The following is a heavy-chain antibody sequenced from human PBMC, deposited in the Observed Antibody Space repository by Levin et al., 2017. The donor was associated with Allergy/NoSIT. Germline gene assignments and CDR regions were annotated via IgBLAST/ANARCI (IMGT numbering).Heavy chain of an antibody. D-gene: IGHD1-7*01. CDR2: INLNSGGT. Sequence: ASVKVSCKASGYTFTDYYMYWVRQAPGQGLEWMAWINLNSGGTNYAQKFQGRATMTRDTSISTAYMELTRLTSDDTAMYYCARGTSNSGFDPWGQGTLVTVSS. CDR3: ARGTSNSGFDP. V-gene: IGHV1-2*02. J-gene: IGHJ5*02. CDR1: GYTFTDYY.